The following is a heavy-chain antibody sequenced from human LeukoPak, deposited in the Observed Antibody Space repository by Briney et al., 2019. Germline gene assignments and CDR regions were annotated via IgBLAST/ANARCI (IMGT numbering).Heavy chain of an antibody. D-gene: IGHD6-13*01. Sequence: PGRSLRLSCAASGFTFDDYAMHWVRQAPGKGLEWVSGISWNSGSIGYADSVKGRFTISRDNSKNTLYLQMNSLRAEDTAVYYCARASSSWYYYYGMDVWGQGTTVTVSS. J-gene: IGHJ6*02. V-gene: IGHV3-9*01. CDR1: GFTFDDYA. CDR3: ARASSSWYYYYGMDV. CDR2: ISWNSGSI.